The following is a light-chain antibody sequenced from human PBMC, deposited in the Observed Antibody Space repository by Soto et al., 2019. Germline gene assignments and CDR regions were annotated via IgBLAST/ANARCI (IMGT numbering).Light chain of an antibody. Sequence: DIQMTQSPSSRSASVGDRVTITCRASQSISSYLNWYQQKPGKAPKLLIYAASSLQSGVPSRFSGSGSGTDFTLTISSLQPEDFATYYCQQSYSTLPTFGGGTKVEIK. CDR1: QSISSY. J-gene: IGKJ4*01. CDR3: QQSYSTLPT. CDR2: AAS. V-gene: IGKV1-39*01.